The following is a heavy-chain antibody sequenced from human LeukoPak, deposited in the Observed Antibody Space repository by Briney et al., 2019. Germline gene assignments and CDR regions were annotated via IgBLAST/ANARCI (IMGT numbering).Heavy chain of an antibody. D-gene: IGHD6-13*01. CDR2: IKQDGSEK. V-gene: IGHV3-7*04. CDR3: ARGIAAAGTEPDY. CDR1: GFTFSSYW. Sequence: GGSLRLSCAASGFTFSSYWMSWVRQAPGKGLEWVANIKQDGSEKYYVDSVKGRFTISRDNAKNSLYLQMSSLRAEDTAVYYCARGIAAAGTEPDYWGQGTLVTVSS. J-gene: IGHJ4*02.